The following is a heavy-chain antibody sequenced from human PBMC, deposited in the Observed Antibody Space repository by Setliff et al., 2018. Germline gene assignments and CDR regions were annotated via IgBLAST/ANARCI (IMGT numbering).Heavy chain of an antibody. V-gene: IGHV4-38-2*01. CDR1: DFSINSGYY. D-gene: IGHD6-19*01. Sequence: PSETLSLTCSVSDFSINSGYYWGWIRQPPGKGLEWIGSIYYSGNTYYNASLKGRVTISGDTSKNQFSLKLTAVTAADTAIYYCARHRAVAGAYYFDFWGQGTLVTVSS. CDR3: ARHRAVAGAYYFDF. J-gene: IGHJ4*02. CDR2: IYYSGNT.